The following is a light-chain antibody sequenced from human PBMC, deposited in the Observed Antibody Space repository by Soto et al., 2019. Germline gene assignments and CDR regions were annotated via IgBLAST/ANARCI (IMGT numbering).Light chain of an antibody. CDR3: QQYINLWT. CDR2: GAS. Sequence: EIVMTQSPATLSVSPGERATLSCTASQNVSSNLAWYQQKPGQSPRLLIYGASTRATGVPARFSGSGSGTEFTLTISSLQSEDFAVYYCQQYINLWTFGQGTKVDI. CDR1: QNVSSN. V-gene: IGKV3-15*01. J-gene: IGKJ1*01.